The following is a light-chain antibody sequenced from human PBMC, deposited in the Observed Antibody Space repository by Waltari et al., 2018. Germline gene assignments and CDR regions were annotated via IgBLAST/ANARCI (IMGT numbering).Light chain of an antibody. CDR2: RND. V-gene: IGLV1-44*01. CDR3: ATWDDSPTGRWV. Sequence: QSVLTQPPSASGTPGQRVTISCSGSQSNVGDNAVTWSHHAPGTAPKLVIYRNDQRPSGVPDRFTASKSGTSASLAISGLQSEDEGDYYCATWDDSPTGRWVFGGGTRVTVL. J-gene: IGLJ3*02. CDR1: QSNVGDNA.